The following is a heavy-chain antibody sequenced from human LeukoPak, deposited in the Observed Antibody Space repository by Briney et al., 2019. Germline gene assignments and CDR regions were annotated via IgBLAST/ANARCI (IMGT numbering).Heavy chain of an antibody. D-gene: IGHD3-22*01. CDR1: GYTFTGYY. CDR2: INPNSGGT. Sequence: ASVKVSCKASGYTFTGYYTHWVRQAPGQGLEWMGWINPNSGGTNYAQKFQGRVTMTRDTSISTAYMELSRLRSDDTAVYYCARDSGDYDSSGPSDYWGQGTLVTVSS. V-gene: IGHV1-2*02. CDR3: ARDSGDYDSSGPSDY. J-gene: IGHJ4*02.